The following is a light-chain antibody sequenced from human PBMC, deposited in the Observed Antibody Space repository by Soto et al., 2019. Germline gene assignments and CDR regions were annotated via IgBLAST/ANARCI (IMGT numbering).Light chain of an antibody. J-gene: IGKJ4*01. V-gene: IGKV3-15*01. Sequence: EIVMTQSPATLSVSPGERATLSCRASQSVSSNLAWYQQKPGQAPRLLIYGASTRATGIPARFSGSGSGTEFTLTITSLQAEDFATYYCQQTRAYPSTFGGGTKVDIK. CDR3: QQTRAYPST. CDR1: QSVSSN. CDR2: GAS.